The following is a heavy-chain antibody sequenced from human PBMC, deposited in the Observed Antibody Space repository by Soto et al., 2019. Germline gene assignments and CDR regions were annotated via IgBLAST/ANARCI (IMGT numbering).Heavy chain of an antibody. CDR1: GFTFSSYS. J-gene: IGHJ4*02. CDR3: ARAYVQGGYDPVAFDY. Sequence: EVQLVESGGGLVKPGGSLRLSCAASGFTFSSYSMNWVRQAPGKGLEWVSSISSSSSYIYYADSVKGRFTISRDNAKNSLDLQMNSLRAEDTAVYYCARAYVQGGYDPVAFDYWCQGTLVTVSS. V-gene: IGHV3-21*01. D-gene: IGHD5-12*01. CDR2: ISSSSSYI.